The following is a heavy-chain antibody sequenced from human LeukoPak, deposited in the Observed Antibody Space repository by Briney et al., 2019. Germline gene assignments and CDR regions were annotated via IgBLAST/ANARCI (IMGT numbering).Heavy chain of an antibody. CDR3: ARDGECSSTSCYAYYGMDV. Sequence: GGSLRLSCAASGLTFSSYSMNWVRQAPGKGLEWVSSISSSSSYIYYADSVKGRFTISRDNAKNSLYLQMNSLRAEDTAVYYCARDGECSSTSCYAYYGMDVWGQGTTVTVSS. D-gene: IGHD2-2*01. CDR1: GLTFSSYS. CDR2: ISSSSSYI. J-gene: IGHJ6*02. V-gene: IGHV3-21*01.